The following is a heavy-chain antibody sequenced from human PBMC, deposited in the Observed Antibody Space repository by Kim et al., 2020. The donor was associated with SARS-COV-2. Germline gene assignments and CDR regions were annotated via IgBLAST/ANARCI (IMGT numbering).Heavy chain of an antibody. Sequence: SEKYDVESVKGRFTISRDNAKNSLYLQMNSLRAEDTAVYYCARGGDAFDIWGQGTMVTVSS. D-gene: IGHD3-16*01. CDR2: SEK. J-gene: IGHJ3*02. V-gene: IGHV3-7*01. CDR3: ARGGDAFDI.